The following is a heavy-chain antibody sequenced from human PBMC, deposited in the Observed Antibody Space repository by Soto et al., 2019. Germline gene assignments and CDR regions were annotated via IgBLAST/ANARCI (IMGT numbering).Heavy chain of an antibody. CDR1: GFTFSDYY. CDR2: ISSSGSTI. V-gene: IGHV3-11*01. Sequence: GGSLRLSCAASGFTFSDYYMSWIRQAPGKGLEWVSYISSSGSTIYYADSVKGRFTISRDNAKNSLYLQMNSLRAEDTAVYYCARDRPYYDFWSGPYPLFDYWGQGTLVTVSS. D-gene: IGHD3-3*01. J-gene: IGHJ4*02. CDR3: ARDRPYYDFWSGPYPLFDY.